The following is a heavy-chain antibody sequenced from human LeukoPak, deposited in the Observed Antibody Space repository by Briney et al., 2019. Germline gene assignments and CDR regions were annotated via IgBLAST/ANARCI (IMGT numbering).Heavy chain of an antibody. D-gene: IGHD2-15*01. V-gene: IGHV1-18*01. J-gene: IGHJ4*02. CDR3: ARVVVVGDNYFDY. Sequence: ASVKVSFKASGYSFTSYAISWVRQAPGQGLEWMGWISAYNGNTDYAQKLQVRVTMTTDTPTSTAYMELRGLRSDDTAVYYCARVVVVGDNYFDYWGQGTLVTVSS. CDR2: ISAYNGNT. CDR1: GYSFTSYA.